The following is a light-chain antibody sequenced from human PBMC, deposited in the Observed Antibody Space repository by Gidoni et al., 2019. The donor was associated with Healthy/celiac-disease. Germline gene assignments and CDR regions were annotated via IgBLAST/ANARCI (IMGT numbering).Light chain of an antibody. V-gene: IGLV2-14*01. CDR2: EVS. Sequence: QSALTQPAAVSRSPGQSITISCTGTSSDVGGYNYVSWYQQHPGKAPKLMIYEVSNRPSGVSKRFSGSKSGNTASLTISGLQAEDEADYYCSSYTSSSTLSFGTGTKVTVL. J-gene: IGLJ1*01. CDR1: SSDVGGYNY. CDR3: SSYTSSSTLS.